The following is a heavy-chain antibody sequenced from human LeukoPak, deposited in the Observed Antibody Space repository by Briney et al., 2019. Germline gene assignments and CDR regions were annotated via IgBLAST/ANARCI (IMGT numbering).Heavy chain of an antibody. J-gene: IGHJ6*03. CDR1: GGSISSSNW. CDR3: ARRYYDFWSGYLPSYYYYYMDV. CDR2: IYHSGST. V-gene: IGHV4-4*02. D-gene: IGHD3-3*01. Sequence: PSETLSLTCAVSGGSISSSNWWSWVRQPPGKGLEWIGEIYHSGSTNYNPSLKSRVTISVDKSKNQFSLKLSSVTAADTAVYYCARRYYDFWSGYLPSYYYYYMDVWGKGTTVTVSS.